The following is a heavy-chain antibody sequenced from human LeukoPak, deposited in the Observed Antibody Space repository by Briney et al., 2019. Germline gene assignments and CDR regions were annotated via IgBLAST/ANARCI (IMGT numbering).Heavy chain of an antibody. J-gene: IGHJ4*02. D-gene: IGHD6-19*01. CDR1: GYTFTSYG. CDR3: ARVESSGWFLDY. CDR2: ISAYNGNT. V-gene: IGHV1-18*01. Sequence: ASVKVSCKASGYTFTSYGISWVRQAHGQGLEWMGWISAYNGNTNYAQKLQGRVTMTTDTSTSTAYMELRSLRSDDTAVYYCARVESSGWFLDYWGQGSLVTVSS.